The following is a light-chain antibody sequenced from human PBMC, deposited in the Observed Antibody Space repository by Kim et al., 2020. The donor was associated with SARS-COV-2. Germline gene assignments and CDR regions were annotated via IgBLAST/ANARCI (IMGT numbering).Light chain of an antibody. CDR1: QSVSSSY. CDR3: QQYGSLIT. CDR2: STS. Sequence: EIVLTQSPGTLSLSPGERATLSCRASQSVSSSYLAWYQQKPGQAPRLLIYSTSSRATGIPDRFSGSGSGTDFTLTISRLEPEDSAVYYCQQYGSLITFGQGHDWRL. J-gene: IGKJ5*01. V-gene: IGKV3-20*01.